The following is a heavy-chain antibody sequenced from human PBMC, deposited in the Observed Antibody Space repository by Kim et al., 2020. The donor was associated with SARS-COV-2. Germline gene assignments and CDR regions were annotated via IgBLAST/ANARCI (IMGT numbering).Heavy chain of an antibody. J-gene: IGHJ4*02. V-gene: IGHV3-15*01. D-gene: IGHD2-2*01. Sequence: DYAAPVKGRFTISRDDSKNTLYLQMNSLKIEDTAVYYCTTDPAVGYFFDYWGQGTLVTVSS. CDR3: TTDPAVGYFFDY.